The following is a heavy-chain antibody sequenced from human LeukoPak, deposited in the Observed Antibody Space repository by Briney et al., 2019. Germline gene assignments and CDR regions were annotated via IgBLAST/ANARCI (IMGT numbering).Heavy chain of an antibody. CDR2: INPNSGGT. D-gene: IGHD3-16*01. J-gene: IGHJ6*03. V-gene: IGHV1-2*02. CDR3: ARGVNTYLWFGGDYMDV. CDR1: GYTFTGYY. Sequence: ASVKVPCKASGYTFTGYYMHWVRQAPGQGLEWMGWINPNSGGTNYAQKFQGRATITRNTSISTAYMELSSLRSEDTAVYYCARGVNTYLWFGGDYMDVWGKGSTVTVSS.